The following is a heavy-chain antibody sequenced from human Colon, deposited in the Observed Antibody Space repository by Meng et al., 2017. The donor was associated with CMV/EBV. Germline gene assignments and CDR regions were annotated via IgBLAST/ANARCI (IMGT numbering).Heavy chain of an antibody. CDR3: AKVYSSGWDDGMDV. J-gene: IGHJ6*02. D-gene: IGHD6-19*01. CDR2: ISIRGTTI. Sequence: GGSLRLSCAASGFTFNNFEMNWVRQAPGKGLEWIAYISIRGTTIYYADSVRGRFTISRDNANNSLFLEMKSLRAEDTAVHYCAKVYSSGWDDGMDVWGQGTTVTVSS. V-gene: IGHV3-48*03. CDR1: GFTFNNFE.